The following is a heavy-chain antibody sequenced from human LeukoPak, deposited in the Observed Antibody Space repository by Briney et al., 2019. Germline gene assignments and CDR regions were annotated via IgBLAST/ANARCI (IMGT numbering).Heavy chain of an antibody. Sequence: GRSLRLSCAASGFAFSSYAMHWVRQAPGKGLEWVAVISYDGSNKYYADSVKGRFTISRDNSKNTLYLQMNSLRAEDTAVYYCASGDSSSWTQLDYWGQGTLVTVSS. J-gene: IGHJ4*02. CDR3: ASGDSSSWTQLDY. CDR1: GFAFSSYA. D-gene: IGHD6-13*01. CDR2: ISYDGSNK. V-gene: IGHV3-30*04.